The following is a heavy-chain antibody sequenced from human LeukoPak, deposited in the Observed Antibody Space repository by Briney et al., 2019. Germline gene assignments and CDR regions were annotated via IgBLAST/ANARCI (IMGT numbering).Heavy chain of an antibody. Sequence: PGGSLRLSCAASGFTFSGYNMNWVRQAPGKGLEWVSSMSSSSNYIYYADSIKGRFTISRDKARRSLYLQMDSLRAEDTAVYYCVRDFAFGFCNTTTCRYPFDSWGQGTLVTVSS. D-gene: IGHD3-16*01. CDR2: MSSSSNYI. V-gene: IGHV3-21*01. CDR1: GFTFSGYN. J-gene: IGHJ4*02. CDR3: VRDFAFGFCNTTTCRYPFDS.